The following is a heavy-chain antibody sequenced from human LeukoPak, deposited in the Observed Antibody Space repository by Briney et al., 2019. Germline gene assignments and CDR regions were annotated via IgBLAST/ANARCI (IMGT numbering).Heavy chain of an antibody. Sequence: SETLSLTCTVFGGSISSYYWSWIRQPPGKGLEWIGYIYYSGSTNYNPSLKSRVTISVDTSKNQFSLKLSSVTAADTAVYYCARGPDYYDSSGYYRDWGQGTLVTVSS. J-gene: IGHJ4*02. D-gene: IGHD3-22*01. CDR3: ARGPDYYDSSGYYRD. CDR1: GGSISSYY. CDR2: IYYSGST. V-gene: IGHV4-59*01.